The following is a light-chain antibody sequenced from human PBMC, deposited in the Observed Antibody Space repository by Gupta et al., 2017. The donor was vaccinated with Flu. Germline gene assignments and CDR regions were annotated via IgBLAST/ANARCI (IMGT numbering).Light chain of an antibody. V-gene: IGKV1-9*01. CDR2: AAS. J-gene: IGKJ3*01. CDR3: QQLDSFPLFT. CDR1: QGISSS. Sequence: DIRLTQSPSFMSASVGDRVTITCRATQGISSSLAWYQQKPGKAPKLLICAASILQSGVPSRFSGSGSETEFILTISSLQPEDFATYFCQQLDSFPLFTFGPGTKVDVK.